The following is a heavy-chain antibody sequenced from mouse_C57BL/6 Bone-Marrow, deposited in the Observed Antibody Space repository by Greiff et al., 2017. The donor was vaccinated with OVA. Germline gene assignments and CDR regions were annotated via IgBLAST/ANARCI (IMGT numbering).Heavy chain of an antibody. CDR3: ARFPDFDY. CDR1: GYTFTDYY. CDR2: IYPGSGNT. J-gene: IGHJ2*01. Sequence: VQVVESGAELVRPGASVKLSCKASGYTFTDYYINWVKQRPGQGLEWIARIYPGSGNTYYNEKFKGKATLTAEKSSSTAYMQLSSLTSEDSAVYFCARFPDFDYWGQGTTLTVSS. V-gene: IGHV1-76*01.